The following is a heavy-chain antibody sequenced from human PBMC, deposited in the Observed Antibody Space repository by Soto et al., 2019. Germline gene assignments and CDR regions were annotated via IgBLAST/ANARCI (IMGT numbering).Heavy chain of an antibody. CDR3: SREFRSQMALYYFDY. J-gene: IGHJ4*02. D-gene: IGHD2-21*01. CDR2: IIPIFGTA. Sequence: QVQLVQSGAEVKKPGSSVKVSCKASGGTFSSYAISWVRQAPGQGLEWMGGIIPIFGTANYAQKFQGRVTITADESTSTAYMELSSLRSEDTAVYYCSREFRSQMALYYFDYWGQGTLVTVSS. CDR1: GGTFSSYA. V-gene: IGHV1-69*01.